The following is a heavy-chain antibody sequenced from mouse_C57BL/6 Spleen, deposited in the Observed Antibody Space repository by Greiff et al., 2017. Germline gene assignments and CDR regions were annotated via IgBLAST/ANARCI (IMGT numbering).Heavy chain of an antibody. CDR2: ISYSGST. J-gene: IGHJ2*01. D-gene: IGHD3-1*01. CDR3: ARYRAGYYFDY. Sequence: EVQLQQSGPGLAKPSQTLSLTCSDTGYSITSDYWNWIRKFPGNKLEYMGYISYSGSTYYNPSPKSRISRTRDTSKNQYYLQWNSVTTEDTATYYCARYRAGYYFDYWGQGTTLTVSS. CDR1: GYSITSDY. V-gene: IGHV3-8*01.